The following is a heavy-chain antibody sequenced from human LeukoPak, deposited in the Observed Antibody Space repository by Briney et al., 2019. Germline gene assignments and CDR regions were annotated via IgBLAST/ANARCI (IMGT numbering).Heavy chain of an antibody. CDR3: AQRTYYDFWSGPKQRGEDVN. Sequence: ASVKVSCKASGGTFSSYAISWVRQAPGQGLEWMGGIIPIFGTANYAQKFQGRVTITADESTSTAYMELSSLRSEDTAVYYCAQRTYYDFWSGPKQRGEDVNWGQGTLVTVSS. J-gene: IGHJ4*02. V-gene: IGHV1-69*13. CDR1: GGTFSSYA. CDR2: IIPIFGTA. D-gene: IGHD3-3*01.